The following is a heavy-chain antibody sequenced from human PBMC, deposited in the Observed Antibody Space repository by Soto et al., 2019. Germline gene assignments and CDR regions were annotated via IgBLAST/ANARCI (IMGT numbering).Heavy chain of an antibody. J-gene: IGHJ4*02. CDR3: ARFPADY. V-gene: IGHV4-30-4*01. CDR1: GGSVSTGDYY. Sequence: SETLSLTCIVSGGSVSTGDYYWSWIRQPPGKGLEWIGYIYYTGSTYYSPSLKSRLSLSVDTSKNLFSLSLTSVTAADTAVYYCARFPADYWGQGTLVTVSS. CDR2: IYYTGST. D-gene: IGHD2-2*01.